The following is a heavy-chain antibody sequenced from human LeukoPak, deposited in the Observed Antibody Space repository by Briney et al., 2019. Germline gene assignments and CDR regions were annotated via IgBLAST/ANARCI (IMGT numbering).Heavy chain of an antibody. J-gene: IGHJ5*02. D-gene: IGHD6-13*01. CDR2: IWYDGSNK. CDR3: AREGKAAGTSGWIDP. Sequence: GGSLRLSCAASGFTFRSYSMNWLRQAPGKGLEWVAVIWYDGSNKYHADSVKGRFTISRDNSKNTLYLEMNSLKVEDTAVYYCAREGKAAGTSGWIDPWGQGTLVTVSS. CDR1: GFTFRSYS. V-gene: IGHV3-33*08.